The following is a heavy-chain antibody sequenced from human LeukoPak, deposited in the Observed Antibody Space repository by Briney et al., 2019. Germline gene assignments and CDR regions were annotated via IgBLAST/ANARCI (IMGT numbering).Heavy chain of an antibody. V-gene: IGHV5-51*01. CDR1: GYSFSNHW. CDR3: ASTMAMGYYYYGMDV. D-gene: IGHD1-26*01. CDR2: IYPDDSDT. J-gene: IGHJ6*02. Sequence: GESLKISCKGSGYSFSNHWIGWVRQMPGKGLEWMGIIYPDDSDTRYSPSFQDQVTISADKSISTAYVQWSRLKASDTAMYFCASTMAMGYYYYGMDVWGQGTTVTVSS.